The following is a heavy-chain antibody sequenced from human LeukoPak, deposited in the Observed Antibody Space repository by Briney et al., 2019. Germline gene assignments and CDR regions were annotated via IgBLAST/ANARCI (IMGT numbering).Heavy chain of an antibody. D-gene: IGHD3-22*01. CDR1: GFTFSSHA. CDR3: AKHYYYDSSGQLYYFDY. V-gene: IGHV3-23*01. J-gene: IGHJ4*02. CDR2: ISGSGGST. Sequence: GGSLRLSCAASGFTFSSHAMSWVRQAPGKGLEWVSAISGSGGSTYYADSVKGRFTISRDNSKNTLYLQMNSLRAEDTAVYYCAKHYYYDSSGQLYYFDYWGQGTLVTVSS.